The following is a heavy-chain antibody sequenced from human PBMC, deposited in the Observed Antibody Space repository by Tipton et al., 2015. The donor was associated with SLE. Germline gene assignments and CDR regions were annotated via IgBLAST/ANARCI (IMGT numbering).Heavy chain of an antibody. CDR1: GYTFTSHA. Sequence: QSGPEVKKPGASVKVSCKASGYTFTSHAINWVRQAPGQGLEWMGWISPYYGNTESSQKFQDRVTMTTDISTTTAYMELRNLRSDDTAVYYCARNDFGDSSAGWFDPWGQGTLVTVSS. D-gene: IGHD3-22*01. V-gene: IGHV1-18*01. CDR2: ISPYYGNT. J-gene: IGHJ5*02. CDR3: ARNDFGDSSAGWFDP.